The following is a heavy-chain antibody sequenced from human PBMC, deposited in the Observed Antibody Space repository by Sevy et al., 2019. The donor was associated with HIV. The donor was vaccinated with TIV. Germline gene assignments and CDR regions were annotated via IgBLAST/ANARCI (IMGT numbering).Heavy chain of an antibody. CDR2: IYYSGST. J-gene: IGHJ4*02. D-gene: IGHD1-1*01. V-gene: IGHV4-39*01. CDR3: ARHSTGRFVSPFDY. Sequence: SGTLSLTCTVSGGSISSSSYYWGWIRQPPGKGLEWIGSIYYSGSTYYNPSLKSRVTISVDTSKNQFSLKLSSVTAADTAVYYCARHSTGRFVSPFDYWGQGTLVTVSS. CDR1: GGSISSSSYY.